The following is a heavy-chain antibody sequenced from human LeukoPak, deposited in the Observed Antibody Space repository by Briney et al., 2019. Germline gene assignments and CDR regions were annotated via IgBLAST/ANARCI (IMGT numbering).Heavy chain of an antibody. CDR2: MYYSGST. V-gene: IGHV4-39*01. CDR1: GGSISSYY. J-gene: IGHJ4*02. Sequence: SETLSLTCTVSGGSISSYYWSWIRQPPGKGLEWIGTMYYSGSTYYNPSLKSRVTISVDTKNQFSLKLSSVTAADTAVYYCARQTVQSYYDSSGYYKNKYYFDYWGQGTLVTVSS. D-gene: IGHD3-22*01. CDR3: ARQTVQSYYDSSGYYKNKYYFDY.